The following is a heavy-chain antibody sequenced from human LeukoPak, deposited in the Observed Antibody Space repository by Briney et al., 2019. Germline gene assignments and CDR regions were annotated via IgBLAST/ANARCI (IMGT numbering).Heavy chain of an antibody. D-gene: IGHD3-3*01. CDR3: AKDTWSGYSYFDY. V-gene: IGHV3-43*01. CDR1: GSTLDDYT. J-gene: IGHJ4*02. CDR2: ISWDGGST. Sequence: GGSLRLSCAASGSTLDDYTMHWVRQAPGKGLEWVSLISWDGGSTYYADSVKGRFTISRDNSENSLYLQMNSLRTEDTALYYCAKDTWSGYSYFDYWGQGTLVTVSS.